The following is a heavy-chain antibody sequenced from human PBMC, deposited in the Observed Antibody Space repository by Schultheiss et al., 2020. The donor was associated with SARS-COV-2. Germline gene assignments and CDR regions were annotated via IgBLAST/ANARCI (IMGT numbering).Heavy chain of an antibody. CDR1: GFSLSTSGMC. CDR2: IYWDDDK. D-gene: IGHD2-15*01. V-gene: IGHV2-5*08. Sequence: SGPTLVKPTQTLTLTCTFSGFSLSTSGMCVSWIRQPPGKALEWLALIYWDDDKRYSPSLKSRLTITKDTSKNQVVLTMTNMDPVDTATYYCAHSSGGSCYSGYDYWGKGTLVTVSS. CDR3: AHSSGGSCYSGYDY. J-gene: IGHJ4*02.